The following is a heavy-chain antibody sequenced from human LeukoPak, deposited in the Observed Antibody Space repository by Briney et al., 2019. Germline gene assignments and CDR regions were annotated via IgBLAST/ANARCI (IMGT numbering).Heavy chain of an antibody. D-gene: IGHD3-22*01. J-gene: IGHJ4*02. Sequence: PSETLSLTCTVSGGSISSSSYYWGWIRQPPGKGLEWIGSIYYSGSTYYNPSLKSRVTISVDTSKNQFSLKLSSVTAADTAVYCCARSYDSSGLLDYWGQGTLVTVSS. CDR1: GGSISSSSYY. CDR3: ARSYDSSGLLDY. V-gene: IGHV4-39*07. CDR2: IYYSGST.